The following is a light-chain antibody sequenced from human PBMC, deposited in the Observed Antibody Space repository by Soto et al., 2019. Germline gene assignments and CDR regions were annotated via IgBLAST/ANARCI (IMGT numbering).Light chain of an antibody. Sequence: DIQLTQSPSFLSASVGDRVTITCRASQGISSYLAWYQQKPGKAPKILIYAAPTLQSGVPSRFSCSGSGTEFTLTISSLQPEDFATYYCQQLNSYPFTFGGGTKVEIK. CDR3: QQLNSYPFT. V-gene: IGKV1-9*01. CDR1: QGISSY. CDR2: AAP. J-gene: IGKJ4*01.